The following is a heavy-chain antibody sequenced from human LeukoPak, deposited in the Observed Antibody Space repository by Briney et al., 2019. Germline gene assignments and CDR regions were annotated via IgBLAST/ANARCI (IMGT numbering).Heavy chain of an antibody. CDR2: ISHSGSSI. J-gene: IGHJ4*02. CDR1: GFTFSNYL. CDR3: AMALDY. Sequence: GGSLRLSCVASGFTFSNYLMNWVRQAPGKGLEWVSGISHSGSSIYYADSVKGRFTISRDNSKNTLYLQMDRLRVEDTAVYYCAMALDYWGQGTLVTVSS. V-gene: IGHV3-23*01.